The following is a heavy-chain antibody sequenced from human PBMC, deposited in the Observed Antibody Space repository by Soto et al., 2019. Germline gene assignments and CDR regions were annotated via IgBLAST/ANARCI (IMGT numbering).Heavy chain of an antibody. J-gene: IGHJ6*03. CDR3: ATNGEEREPYYYYYMDV. D-gene: IGHD3-10*01. V-gene: IGHV3-30*03. Sequence: PGGSLRLSCAASGIIFNGFGMHWVRQAPGKGLEWVAVISYDGSNKYYADSVKGRFTISRDNSKNTLYLQMNSLRAEDTAVYYCATNGEEREPYYYYYMDVWGKGTTVTVSS. CDR2: ISYDGSNK. CDR1: GIIFNGFG.